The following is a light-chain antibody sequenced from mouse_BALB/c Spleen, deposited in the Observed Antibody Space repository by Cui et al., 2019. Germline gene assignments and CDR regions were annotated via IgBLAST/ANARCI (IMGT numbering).Light chain of an antibody. J-gene: IGKJ4*01. CDR1: QDINSY. Sequence: DIKMTQSPSSMYASLGERVTITCKASQDINSYLSWFQHKPGKSPKTLIYRANRLVDGVPSRFSGSGSGQDYSLTISSLEYEDMGIYYCLQYDEFPFTFGSGTKLEIK. CDR2: RAN. CDR3: LQYDEFPFT. V-gene: IGKV14-111*01.